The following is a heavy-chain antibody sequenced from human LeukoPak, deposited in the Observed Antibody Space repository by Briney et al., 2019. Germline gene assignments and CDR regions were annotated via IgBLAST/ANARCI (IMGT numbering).Heavy chain of an antibody. J-gene: IGHJ4*02. D-gene: IGHD3-16*02. V-gene: IGHV4-59*01. CDR3: ARGSYVWGSYRLYYFDY. Sequence: SETLSLTCTVSGGSISSYYWSWIRQPPGKGLEWIGYIYYSGSTNYNPSLKSRVTISVDTSKNQFSLKLSSVTAADTAVYYCARGSYVWGSYRLYYFDYWGQGTLVTVSS. CDR2: IYYSGST. CDR1: GGSISSYY.